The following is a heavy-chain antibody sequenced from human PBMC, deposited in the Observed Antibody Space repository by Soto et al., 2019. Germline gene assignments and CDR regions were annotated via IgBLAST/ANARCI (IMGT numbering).Heavy chain of an antibody. D-gene: IGHD3-22*01. Sequence: ASVKVSCKASGYTFTSSGISWVRQAPGQGLEWMGWISAYNGNTNYAQKLQGRVTMTTDTSTSTAYMELRTLRSDDTAVYYCARDYYDSSGYFPPYGFAIWGQGTMVTVSS. CDR2: ISAYNGNT. V-gene: IGHV1-18*01. J-gene: IGHJ3*02. CDR1: GYTFTSSG. CDR3: ARDYYDSSGYFPPYGFAI.